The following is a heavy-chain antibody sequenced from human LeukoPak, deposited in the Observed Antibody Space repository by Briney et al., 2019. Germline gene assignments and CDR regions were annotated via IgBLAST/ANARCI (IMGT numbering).Heavy chain of an antibody. CDR1: GGSISSGSYY. V-gene: IGHV4-61*02. CDR2: IYTSGST. D-gene: IGHD1-26*01. Sequence: SQTLSLTCTVSGGSISSGSYYWSWIRQPAAKVLEWIGRIYTSGSTNYNPALKSRVTISVDTSKNHFSLKLSSVTAADTAVYYCARVRSGTYSDQYYFDFWGQGTLVTVSS. CDR3: ARVRSGTYSDQYYFDF. J-gene: IGHJ4*02.